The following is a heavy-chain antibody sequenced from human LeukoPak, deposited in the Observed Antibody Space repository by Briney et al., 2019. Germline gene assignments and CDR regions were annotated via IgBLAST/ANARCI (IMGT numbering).Heavy chain of an antibody. CDR2: MNPNSGNT. Sequence: ASVKVSCKASGYTFTSYDINWVRQATGQGLEWMGWMNPNSGNTGYAQKFQGRVTMTRNTSISTAYMELSSLRSEDTAVYYCARGITYYYDSSGFRDYWGQGTLVTVPS. J-gene: IGHJ4*02. CDR3: ARGITYYYDSSGFRDY. V-gene: IGHV1-8*01. D-gene: IGHD3-22*01. CDR1: GYTFTSYD.